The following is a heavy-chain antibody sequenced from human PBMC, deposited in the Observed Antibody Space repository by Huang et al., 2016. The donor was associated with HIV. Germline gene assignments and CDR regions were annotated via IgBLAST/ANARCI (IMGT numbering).Heavy chain of an antibody. CDR1: GFSFSSSA. J-gene: IGHJ4*02. CDR2: VSNSASSI. CDR3: AKDLVTYDSSGSV. Sequence: EVHLLESGGGLVQPGGSLRLSCAASGFSFSSSAMSWVRQAPGRGLEWVSTVSNSASSIHYSDSVRGRFTISRDNSKDTLYLQMNSLRAEDTALYYCAKDLVTYDSSGSVWGQGTLVTVSS. D-gene: IGHD3-22*01. V-gene: IGHV3-23*01.